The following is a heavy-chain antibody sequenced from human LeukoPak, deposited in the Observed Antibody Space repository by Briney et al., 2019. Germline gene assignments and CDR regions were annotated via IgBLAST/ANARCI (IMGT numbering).Heavy chain of an antibody. D-gene: IGHD2-2*01. V-gene: IGHV1-8*03. J-gene: IGHJ4*02. Sequence: ASVKVSCKASGYAFTSYDINWVRQATGQGLEWMGWMNPNSGNTGYAQKFQGRVTITRNTSISTAYMELSSLRSEDTAVYYCARAFYQLPFDYWGQGTLVTVSS. CDR1: GYAFTSYD. CDR2: MNPNSGNT. CDR3: ARAFYQLPFDY.